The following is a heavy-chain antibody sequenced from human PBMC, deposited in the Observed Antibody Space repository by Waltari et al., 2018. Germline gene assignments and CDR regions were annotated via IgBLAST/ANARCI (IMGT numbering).Heavy chain of an antibody. CDR1: GGSISRYY. CDR2: IYYSGST. D-gene: IGHD6-19*01. CDR3: ARGRQYSSIYFGY. J-gene: IGHJ4*02. V-gene: IGHV4-59*01. Sequence: QVQLQESGPGLVKPSETLSLTCTVSGGSISRYYWSWIRQPPGKGLEWIGYIYYSGSTNYNPSLKSRVTISVDTSKNQFSLKLSSVTAADTAVYYCARGRQYSSIYFGYWGQGTLVTVSS.